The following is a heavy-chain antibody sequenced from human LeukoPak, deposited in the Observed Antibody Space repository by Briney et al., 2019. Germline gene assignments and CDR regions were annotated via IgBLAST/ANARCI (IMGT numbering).Heavy chain of an antibody. Sequence: SETLSLTCTVSGGSLSSYYWSWIRQPPGHGLGWIGYIYYSGSTNYNPSPKSRVTISVDTSKKQFSLKLSSVTAADTAVYYSARTLTYYYDSSGPGVWFDPWGQGTLVTVSS. CDR2: IYYSGST. CDR3: ARTLTYYYDSSGPGVWFDP. CDR1: GGSLSSYY. J-gene: IGHJ5*02. V-gene: IGHV4-59*08. D-gene: IGHD3-22*01.